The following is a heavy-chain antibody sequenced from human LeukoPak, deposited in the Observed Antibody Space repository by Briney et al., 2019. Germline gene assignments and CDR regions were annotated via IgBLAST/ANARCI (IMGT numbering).Heavy chain of an antibody. Sequence: SETLSLTCTVSGGSISSSSYYWGWIRQPPGKGLEWIGSIYYSGSTYYNPSLKSRVIISVDTSKNQFSLKLSSVTAADTAVYYCASQPIVVVPAAMRTAYYYYGVDVWGQGTTVTVSS. D-gene: IGHD2-2*01. J-gene: IGHJ6*02. CDR2: IYYSGST. CDR1: GGSISSSSYY. CDR3: ASQPIVVVPAAMRTAYYYYGVDV. V-gene: IGHV4-39*01.